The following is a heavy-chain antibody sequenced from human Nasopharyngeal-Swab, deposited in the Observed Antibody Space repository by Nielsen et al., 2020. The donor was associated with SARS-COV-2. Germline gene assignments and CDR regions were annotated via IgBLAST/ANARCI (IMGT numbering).Heavy chain of an antibody. D-gene: IGHD3-10*01. CDR3: ARDGGLWFYYFDY. Sequence: GGSLRLSCAASGFTFSSYAMHWVRQAPGKGLEWVAVISYDGSNKYYADSVKGRFTISRDNSKNTLYLQMNSLRAEDTAVYYCARDGGLWFYYFDYWGQGTLVTVSS. V-gene: IGHV3-30-3*01. J-gene: IGHJ4*02. CDR2: ISYDGSNK. CDR1: GFTFSSYA.